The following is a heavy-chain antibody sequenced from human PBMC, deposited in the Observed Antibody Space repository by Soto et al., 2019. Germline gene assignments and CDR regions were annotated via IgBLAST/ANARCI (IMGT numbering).Heavy chain of an antibody. Sequence: QVQLVQSGAEVKKPGSSVKVSCKASGGTFSSYAISWVRQAPGQGLEWMGGIIPIFGTANYAQKFQGRFTMTADKSTSTAYMELSSLSSEDAAVYYCAVGVVRGAFDYWGQGPLVTVSS. CDR1: GGTFSSYA. J-gene: IGHJ4*02. CDR2: IIPIFGTA. V-gene: IGHV1-69*14. D-gene: IGHD3-10*01. CDR3: AVGVVRGAFDY.